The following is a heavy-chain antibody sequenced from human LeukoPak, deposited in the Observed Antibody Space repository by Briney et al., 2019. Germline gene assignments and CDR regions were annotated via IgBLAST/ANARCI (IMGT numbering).Heavy chain of an antibody. Sequence: SETLSLTCTVSGGSISSYYWSWIRQPPGKGLEWIGYIYYSGSTNYNPSLKSRVTISVDTSKNQFSLKLSSVTAADTAVYYCARVASGPDSSGYQFDYWGQGTLVTVSS. CDR3: ARVASGPDSSGYQFDY. CDR2: IYYSGST. D-gene: IGHD3-22*01. J-gene: IGHJ4*02. V-gene: IGHV4-59*01. CDR1: GGSISSYY.